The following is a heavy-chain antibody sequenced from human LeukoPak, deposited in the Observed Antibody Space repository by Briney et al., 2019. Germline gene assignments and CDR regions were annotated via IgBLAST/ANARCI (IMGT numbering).Heavy chain of an antibody. D-gene: IGHD1-26*01. J-gene: IGHJ4*02. CDR2: INSDGSGA. CDR1: AFDFATDW. Sequence: PGGSPTLSCAASAFDFATDWMCWVSHAPGKGLVWVAQINSDGSGATYGDSAKGRFSISRDNAKNTLFLYMSGLRAEDTAVYYCARGTSRAPGIDYWGQGTLVAVSS. CDR3: ARGTSRAPGIDY. V-gene: IGHV3-74*01.